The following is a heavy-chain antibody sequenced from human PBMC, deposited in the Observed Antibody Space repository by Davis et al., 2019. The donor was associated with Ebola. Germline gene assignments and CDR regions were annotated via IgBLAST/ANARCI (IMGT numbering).Heavy chain of an antibody. Sequence: SETLSLTCAVSGGSISSTNWWSWVRQPPGKGLEWIGEIKYSGSTNYNPSLKSRVTISVDTSKNQFSLKLSSVTAADTAVYYCARGHRYCSGGSCYLFYDYWGQGTLVTVSS. V-gene: IGHV4-4*02. CDR2: IKYSGST. CDR3: ARGHRYCSGGSCYLFYDY. CDR1: GGSISSTNW. D-gene: IGHD2-15*01. J-gene: IGHJ4*02.